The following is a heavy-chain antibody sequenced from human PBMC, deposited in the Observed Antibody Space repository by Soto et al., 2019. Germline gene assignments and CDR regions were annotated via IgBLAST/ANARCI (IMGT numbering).Heavy chain of an antibody. Sequence: GESLKISCKGSGYSFTSYWIGWVRQMPGKGLEWMGIIYPGDSDTRYSPSFQGXVXXXXXXXXXXXXXXXXXXXXSDXXXXXXARQARAAPLSYFDYWGQGTLVTVSS. CDR1: GYSFTSYW. V-gene: IGHV5-51*01. J-gene: IGHJ4*02. CDR3: ARQARAAPLSYFDY. CDR2: IYPGDSDT. D-gene: IGHD2-15*01.